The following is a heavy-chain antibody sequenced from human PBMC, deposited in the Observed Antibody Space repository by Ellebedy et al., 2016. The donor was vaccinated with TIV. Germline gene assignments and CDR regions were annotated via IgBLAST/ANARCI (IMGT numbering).Heavy chain of an antibody. V-gene: IGHV3-23*01. CDR1: GFTFSSFA. J-gene: IGHJ4*02. CDR2: ISGGGGST. CDR3: AKGSSSGFNYDRVGFEY. D-gene: IGHD3-16*01. Sequence: GGSLRLSCAASGFTFSSFAMHWVRQAPGKGLEWLSVISGGGGSTYHADSVKGRFTISRDNSKNTLYLQMNRLRTEDTAVYYGAKGSSSGFNYDRVGFEYWGQGTLVTVSS.